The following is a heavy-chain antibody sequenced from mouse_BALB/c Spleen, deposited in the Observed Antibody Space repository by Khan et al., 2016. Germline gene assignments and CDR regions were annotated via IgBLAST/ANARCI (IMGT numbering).Heavy chain of an antibody. CDR1: GFTFRNYA. J-gene: IGHJ4*01. CDR2: ISSGGST. D-gene: IGHD2-1*01. Sequence: EVELVESGGGLVKPGGSLKLSCAASGFTFRNYAMSWVRQTPEKRLEWVASISSGGSTYYPDSVKGGFTISRDNARNILYLQMSSLRSEDTAMYYCARGYGNFVNPHYAMDYWGQGTSVTVSS. CDR3: ARGYGNFVNPHYAMDY. V-gene: IGHV5-6-5*01.